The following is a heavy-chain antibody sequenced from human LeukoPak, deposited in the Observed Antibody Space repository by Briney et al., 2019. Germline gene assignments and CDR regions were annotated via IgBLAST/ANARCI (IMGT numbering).Heavy chain of an antibody. V-gene: IGHV3-23*01. Sequence: GGSLRLSCAASGFTLSSYAMTWVRQAPGKGPEWVSDIGDSGATTYYADSVKGRFTISRDNSKNTLSLQMSSPRAEDTAVYFCASFHYYGSGAYYLSYWGQGTLVTVSS. CDR2: IGDSGATT. CDR3: ASFHYYGSGAYYLSY. J-gene: IGHJ4*02. CDR1: GFTLSSYA. D-gene: IGHD3-10*01.